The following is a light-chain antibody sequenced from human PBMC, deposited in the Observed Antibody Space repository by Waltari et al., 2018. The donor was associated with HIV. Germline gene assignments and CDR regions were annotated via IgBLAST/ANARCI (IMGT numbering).Light chain of an antibody. Sequence: QSALTQPASVSGSPGQSITISCTGTSSDVGCYNYVSWYQQHPGKAPKLMIYDVSNRPSGVSNRFSGSKSGNTASLTISGLQAEDEADYYCSSRRVFGGGTKLTVL. CDR1: SSDVGCYNY. CDR2: DVS. CDR3: SSRRV. J-gene: IGLJ3*02. V-gene: IGLV2-14*01.